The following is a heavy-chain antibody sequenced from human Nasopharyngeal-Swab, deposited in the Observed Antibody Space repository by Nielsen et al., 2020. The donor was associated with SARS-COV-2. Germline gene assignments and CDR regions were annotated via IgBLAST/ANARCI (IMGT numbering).Heavy chain of an antibody. D-gene: IGHD4-17*01. J-gene: IGHJ4*02. V-gene: IGHV4-61*01. CDR3: ARVPTTTGTIDY. CDR2: IYYSGST. CDR1: GGSVSSGSYY. Sequence: SETLSLTCTVSGGSVSSGSYYWSWIRQPPGKGLEWIGYIYYSGSTNYNPPLKSRVTISVDTSKNQFSLKLSSVTAADTAVYYCARVPTTTGTIDYWGQGTLVTVSS.